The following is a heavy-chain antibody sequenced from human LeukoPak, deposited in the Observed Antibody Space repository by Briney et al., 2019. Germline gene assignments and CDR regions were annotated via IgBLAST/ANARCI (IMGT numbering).Heavy chain of an antibody. J-gene: IGHJ4*02. V-gene: IGHV3-48*01. CDR3: ARDHGSSSSFDY. CDR2: ISDSSTTI. D-gene: IGHD2-15*01. Sequence: GGSLRLSCAASGFTFSYYSMNWVRQAPGKGLEWISYISDSSTTIYYADSVKGRFTVSRDNAKNSLYLQVNSLRAEDTAVYYCARDHGSSSSFDYWGQGSLVTVSS. CDR1: GFTFSYYS.